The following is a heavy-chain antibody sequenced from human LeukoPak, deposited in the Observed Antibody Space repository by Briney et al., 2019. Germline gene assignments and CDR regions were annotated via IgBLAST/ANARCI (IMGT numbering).Heavy chain of an antibody. J-gene: IGHJ3*02. CDR1: GFTSRDYD. Sequence: PGGSLRLSCAASGFTSRDYDMHWVRQVPGRGLEWVSAIGIGDDTHYPDSVKGRFTISRENAKNSLYLQMNTLRDGDTAVYYCIRGGIRVSGIDAFDIWGQGTMVTVSS. V-gene: IGHV3-13*01. CDR2: IGIGDDT. CDR3: IRGGIRVSGIDAFDI. D-gene: IGHD5/OR15-5a*01.